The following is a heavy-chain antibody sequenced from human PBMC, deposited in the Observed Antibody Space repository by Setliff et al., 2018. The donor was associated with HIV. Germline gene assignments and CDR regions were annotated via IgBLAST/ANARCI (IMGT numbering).Heavy chain of an antibody. Sequence: ASVKVSCKASGYTFTNYGINWVRQAPGQGLEWMGWISTYNGNTNFAQKLQGRVTMTTDTSTNTAYMELNSLRSEDTAFYYCTLGYCSVGSCYSVDFDYWGQGTLVTVSS. J-gene: IGHJ4*02. V-gene: IGHV1-18*01. CDR3: TLGYCSVGSCYSVDFDY. CDR1: GYTFTNYG. D-gene: IGHD2-15*01. CDR2: ISTYNGNT.